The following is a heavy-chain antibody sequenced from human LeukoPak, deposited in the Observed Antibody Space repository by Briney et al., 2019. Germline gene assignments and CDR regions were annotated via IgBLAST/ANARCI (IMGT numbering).Heavy chain of an antibody. CDR2: ISAYNGNT. CDR3: ARDQGYGGKGPYYYYYGMDV. CDR1: GYTFTSYG. Sequence: ASVKVSCKASGYTFTSYGISWVRQAPGQGLEWMGWISAYNGNTNYAQKLQGRATMTTDTSTSTAYMELRSLRSDDTAVYYCARDQGYGGKGPYYYYYGMDVWGQGTTVTVSS. D-gene: IGHD4-23*01. V-gene: IGHV1-18*01. J-gene: IGHJ6*02.